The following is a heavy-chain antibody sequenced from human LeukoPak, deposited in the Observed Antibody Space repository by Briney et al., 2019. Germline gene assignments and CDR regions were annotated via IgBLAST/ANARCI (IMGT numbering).Heavy chain of an antibody. Sequence: PGGSLRLSCAASGFTFSSYAMSWVRQAPGKGLEWVSAISGSGGSTYYADSVKGRFTISRDNSKNTLYLQMNSLRAEDTAVYYCAKDRDFRSGHLSPFDYWGQGTLVTVSS. CDR1: GFTFSSYA. V-gene: IGHV3-23*01. CDR2: ISGSGGST. CDR3: AKDRDFRSGHLSPFDY. D-gene: IGHD3-3*01. J-gene: IGHJ4*02.